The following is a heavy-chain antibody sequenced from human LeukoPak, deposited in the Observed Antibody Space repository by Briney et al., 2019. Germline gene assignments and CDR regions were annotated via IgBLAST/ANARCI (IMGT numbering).Heavy chain of an antibody. CDR2: IIPILGIA. CDR3: ARDPEIDCSGGSCNDY. J-gene: IGHJ4*02. D-gene: IGHD2-15*01. V-gene: IGHV1-69*04. Sequence: GASVKVSCKASGGTFSSYAISWVRQASGQGLEWMGRIIPILGIANYAQKFQGRVTITADKSTSTAYMELSSLRSEDTAVYYCARDPEIDCSGGSCNDYWGQGTLVTVSS. CDR1: GGTFSSYA.